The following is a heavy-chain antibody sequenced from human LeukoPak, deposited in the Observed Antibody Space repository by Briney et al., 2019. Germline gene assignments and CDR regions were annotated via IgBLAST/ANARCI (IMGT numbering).Heavy chain of an antibody. CDR1: GFTLSDYY. V-gene: IGHV3-11*05. D-gene: IGHD6-13*01. CDR3: ARGGSTWSYVDY. J-gene: IGHJ4*02. CDR2: ISATSSYT. Sequence: GGPLRHSCSPSGFTLSDYYMRWLRPAPGKGLEWVSYISATSSYTNYADSVKGRFTVSRDNAKNSLFLQMNSLRAEDAAVYYCARGGSTWSYVDYWGQGTLVTVS.